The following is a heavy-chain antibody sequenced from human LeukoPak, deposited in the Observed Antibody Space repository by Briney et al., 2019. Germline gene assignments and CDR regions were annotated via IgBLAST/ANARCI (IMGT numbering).Heavy chain of an antibody. V-gene: IGHV4-39*07. CDR3: ARVVAGHLYGMDV. CDR1: GGSISSSNYY. Sequence: PSETLSLTCTVSGGSISSSNYYWAWIRQPPGQGLEWIGSIYYRGSTNYNPSLKSRVTMSVDTSKNQFSLKLSSVTAADTAVYYCARVVAGHLYGMDVWGQGTTVTVSS. D-gene: IGHD6-19*01. CDR2: IYYRGST. J-gene: IGHJ6*02.